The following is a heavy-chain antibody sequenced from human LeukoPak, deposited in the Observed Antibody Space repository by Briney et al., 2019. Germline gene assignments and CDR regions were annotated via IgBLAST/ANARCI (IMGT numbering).Heavy chain of an antibody. V-gene: IGHV1-18*01. Sequence: ASVKVSCKVSGYTLTELSMHWVRQAPGQGLEWMGWISAYNGNTNYAQKLQGRVTMTTDTSTSTAYMELRSLRSGDTAVYYCARAGIPAAGTLDYWGQGTLVTVSS. CDR2: ISAYNGNT. CDR1: GYTLTELS. CDR3: ARAGIPAAGTLDY. D-gene: IGHD6-13*01. J-gene: IGHJ4*02.